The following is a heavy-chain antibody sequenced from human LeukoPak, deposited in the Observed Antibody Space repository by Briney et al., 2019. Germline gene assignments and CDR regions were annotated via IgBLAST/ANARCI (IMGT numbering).Heavy chain of an antibody. V-gene: IGHV1-69*13. J-gene: IGHJ6*03. CDR1: GGTFSSYA. Sequence: ASVKVSCKASGGTFSSYAISWVRQAPGQGLEWMGGIIPIFGTANYAQKFQGRVTITADESTSTAYMELSSLRSEDTAVYYCAIDIVVVPAAIVDYYYYYMDVWGKGTTVIVSS. CDR3: AIDIVVVPAAIVDYYYYYMDV. D-gene: IGHD2-2*01. CDR2: IIPIFGTA.